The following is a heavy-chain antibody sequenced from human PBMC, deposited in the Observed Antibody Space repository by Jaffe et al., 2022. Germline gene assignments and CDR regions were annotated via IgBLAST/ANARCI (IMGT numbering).Heavy chain of an antibody. CDR3: ARDLGEEIVVVVAATTAPDAFDI. Sequence: EVQLVESGGGLVQPGGSLRLSCAASGFTFSSYEMNWVRQAPGKGLEWVSYISSSGSTIYYADSVKGRFTISRDNAKNSLYLQMNSLRAEDTAVYYCARDLGEEIVVVVAATTAPDAFDIWGQGTMVTVSS. J-gene: IGHJ3*02. D-gene: IGHD2-15*01. V-gene: IGHV3-48*03. CDR1: GFTFSSYE. CDR2: ISSSGSTI.